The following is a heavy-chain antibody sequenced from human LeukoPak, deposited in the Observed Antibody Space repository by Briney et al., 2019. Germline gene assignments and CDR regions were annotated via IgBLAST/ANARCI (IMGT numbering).Heavy chain of an antibody. V-gene: IGHV1-69*13. D-gene: IGHD5-18*01. CDR2: IIPIFGTA. J-gene: IGHJ4*02. CDR3: ARQGTAMSYHVDY. CDR1: GGTFSSYA. Sequence: GASVNVSCKASGGTFSSYAISWVRQAPGQGLEWMGGIIPIFGTANYAQKFQGRVTITADESTSTAYMELSSLRSEDTAVYYCARQGTAMSYHVDYWGQGTLVTVSS.